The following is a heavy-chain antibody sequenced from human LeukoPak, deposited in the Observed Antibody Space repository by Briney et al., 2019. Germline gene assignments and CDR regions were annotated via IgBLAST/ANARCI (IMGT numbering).Heavy chain of an antibody. D-gene: IGHD6-13*01. CDR2: IKQDGSEK. Sequence: PGGSLILSCAAAGFTFSSDWMSWVRQAPGEGLEWVANIKQDGSEKYCVDSVKGRFTISRDNAKNSLYLQMNSLRAEDTAVYYCAREGRAAAGYYGGEYYFDYWGQGTLVTVSS. V-gene: IGHV3-7*01. J-gene: IGHJ4*02. CDR3: AREGRAAAGYYGGEYYFDY. CDR1: GFTFSSDW.